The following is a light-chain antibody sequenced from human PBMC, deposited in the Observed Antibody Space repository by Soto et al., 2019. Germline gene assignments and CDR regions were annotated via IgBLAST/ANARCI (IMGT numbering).Light chain of an antibody. V-gene: IGKV1-5*03. CDR3: QQYKSFSLT. CDR1: QNINNW. CDR2: KTS. J-gene: IGKJ4*01. Sequence: DIQMTQSPSTLPASVGDRVTITCRASQNINNWLAWYQQKPGKAPKLPIYKTSNLESGVPSRFSGSGSGTELSLTISSLQPDDVAIYYCQQYKSFSLTFGGGTRVEVK.